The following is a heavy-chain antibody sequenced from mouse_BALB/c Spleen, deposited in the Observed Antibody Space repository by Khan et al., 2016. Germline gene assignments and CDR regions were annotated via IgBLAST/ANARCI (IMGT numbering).Heavy chain of an antibody. J-gene: IGHJ2*01. CDR3: ARDYDGISYFDY. Sequence: EVQLEESGPGLVKPSQSLSLTCTVTGYSITSDYAWNWIRQFPGNKLEWMGYITSSGSTTYNQSLKSRISISRDTSKNQFFLQLNSVTAEDTATYYCARDYDGISYFDYWGQGTTLTVSS. CDR1: GYSITSDYA. D-gene: IGHD1-1*01. CDR2: ITSSGST. V-gene: IGHV3-2*02.